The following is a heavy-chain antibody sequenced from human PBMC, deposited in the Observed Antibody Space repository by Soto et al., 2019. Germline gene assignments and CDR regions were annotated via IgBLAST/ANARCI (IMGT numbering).Heavy chain of an antibody. CDR3: ARDGDGDTAMVSYYSYGMDV. J-gene: IGHJ6*02. D-gene: IGHD5-18*01. CDR1: GYTFTRYG. CDR2: ISAYNGNT. Sequence: QVQRVQSGAEVKKPGASVKVSCKASGYTFTRYGISWVRQAPGQGLEGMGWISAYNGNTNYAQKRQGRVTMTTDTSTSTAYMELRSLRSDDTAVYYCARDGDGDTAMVSYYSYGMDVWGQGTTVTVSS. V-gene: IGHV1-18*04.